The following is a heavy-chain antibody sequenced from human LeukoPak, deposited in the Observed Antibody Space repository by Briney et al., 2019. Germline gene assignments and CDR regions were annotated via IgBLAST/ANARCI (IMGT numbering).Heavy chain of an antibody. Sequence: SETLSLTCTVSGGSISIYYWTWIRQPPGKGLEWIGYIYNSGSTNYNPSLKSRVTISLDISKNQFSLKLSSVTAADTAVYYCARDTDSSGYYDSWGQGTLVAVSS. V-gene: IGHV4-59*01. CDR3: ARDTDSSGYYDS. J-gene: IGHJ5*01. D-gene: IGHD3-22*01. CDR1: GGSISIYY. CDR2: IYNSGST.